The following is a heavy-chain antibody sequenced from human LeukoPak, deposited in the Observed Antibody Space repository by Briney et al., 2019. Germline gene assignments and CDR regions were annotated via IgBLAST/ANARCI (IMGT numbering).Heavy chain of an antibody. V-gene: IGHV4-59*12. D-gene: IGHD2-2*01. Sequence: SETLSLTCTVSGGSISSYYWSWIRQPPGKGLEWIGYIYYSGSTNYNPSLKSRVTISVDTSKNQFSLKLSSVTAADTAVYYCARDRVGYCSSTSCPLDYWGQGTLVTVSS. J-gene: IGHJ4*02. CDR2: IYYSGST. CDR3: ARDRVGYCSSTSCPLDY. CDR1: GGSISSYY.